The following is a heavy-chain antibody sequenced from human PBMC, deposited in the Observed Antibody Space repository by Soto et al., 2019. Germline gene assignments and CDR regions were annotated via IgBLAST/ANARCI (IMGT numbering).Heavy chain of an antibody. Sequence: VGSLRLSCAASGFTFSSYSMNWVRQAPGKGLEWVSSISSSSSYIYYADSVKGRFTISRDNAKNSLYLQMNSLRAEDTAVYYCARDGIAAHLFDYWGQGTLVTVSS. D-gene: IGHD6-13*01. CDR2: ISSSSSYI. CDR1: GFTFSSYS. V-gene: IGHV3-21*01. J-gene: IGHJ4*02. CDR3: ARDGIAAHLFDY.